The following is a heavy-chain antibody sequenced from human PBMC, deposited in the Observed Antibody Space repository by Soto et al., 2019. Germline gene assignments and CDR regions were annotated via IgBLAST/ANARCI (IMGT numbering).Heavy chain of an antibody. D-gene: IGHD3-22*01. CDR2: INPSGGRT. CDR3: AGLYHYDSSGYYDY. J-gene: IGHJ4*02. CDR1: GNSFTTYY. V-gene: IGHV1-46*01. Sequence: GASVKVSCKASGNSFTTYYMHWVRQAPGQGLEWMGIINPSGGRTTYAQKFQGRVTMTRDTSTSTFHMELSSLTSEDTAVYYCAGLYHYDSSGYYDYWGQGXLVTVYS.